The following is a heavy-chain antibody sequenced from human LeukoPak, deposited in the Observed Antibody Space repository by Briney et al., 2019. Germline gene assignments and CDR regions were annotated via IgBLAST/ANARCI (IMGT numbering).Heavy chain of an antibody. J-gene: IGHJ6*03. CDR1: GFTFSSYN. D-gene: IGHD2-15*01. Sequence: GGSLRLSCAASGFTFSSYNMNWVRQAPEKGLEWVSSISSRSSYIYYADSVKGRFTISRDNAKNSLYLQMNRLRAEDTAVYYCARVLGYCSGGSCYSYYYYYYMDVWGKGTTVAVSS. V-gene: IGHV3-21*01. CDR2: ISSRSSYI. CDR3: ARVLGYCSGGSCYSYYYYYYMDV.